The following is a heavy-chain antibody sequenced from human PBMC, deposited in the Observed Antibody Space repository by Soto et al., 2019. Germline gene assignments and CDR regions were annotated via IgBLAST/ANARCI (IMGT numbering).Heavy chain of an antibody. CDR2: IIPTFATV. D-gene: IGHD6-19*01. Sequence: QVRLVQSGAEVKKPVSSVKVSCKASGGSFSTSTISWVRQAPGQGLEWMGGIIPTFATVNYAQKFQGRVTITADESTSTAYMELKSLRSEDTAVFYCTSFEEQWVIGGAYFDSWGQGTLVTVSS. CDR3: TSFEEQWVIGGAYFDS. V-gene: IGHV1-69*01. CDR1: GGSFSTST. J-gene: IGHJ4*02.